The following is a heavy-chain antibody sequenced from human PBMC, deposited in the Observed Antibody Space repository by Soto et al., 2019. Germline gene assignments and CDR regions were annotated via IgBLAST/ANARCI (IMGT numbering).Heavy chain of an antibody. J-gene: IGHJ3*02. CDR1: GFTFSSYA. CDR2: ISSNGGST. Sequence: PGGSLRLSCSASGFTFSSYAMHWVRQAPGKGLEYVSAISSNGGSTYYADSVKGRFTISRDNSKNTLYLQMSSLRAEDTAVYYCVKDQQGSGWYEGAFDIWGRGTMVTVSS. V-gene: IGHV3-64D*08. CDR3: VKDQQGSGWYEGAFDI. D-gene: IGHD6-19*01.